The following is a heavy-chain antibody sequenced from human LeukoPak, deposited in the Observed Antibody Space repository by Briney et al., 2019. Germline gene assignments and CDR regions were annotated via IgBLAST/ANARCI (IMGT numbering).Heavy chain of an antibody. CDR2: ISAYNGNT. CDR3: AREFDDSSGYRVVGTYYMDV. D-gene: IGHD3-22*01. J-gene: IGHJ6*03. CDR1: GYTFTSYG. Sequence: GASVKVSCKASGYTFTSYGISWVRQAPGQGLEWMGWISAYNGNTNYAQKLQGRVTMTTDTSTSTAYMELRSLRSDDTAVYYCAREFDDSSGYRVVGTYYMDVWGKGTTVTVSS. V-gene: IGHV1-18*01.